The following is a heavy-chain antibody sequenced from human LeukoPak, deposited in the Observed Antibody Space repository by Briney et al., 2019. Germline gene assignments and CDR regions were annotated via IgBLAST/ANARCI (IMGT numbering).Heavy chain of an antibody. CDR3: AALLGDGSIDY. CDR2: ICYNGST. D-gene: IGHD2-21*02. CDR1: GDSISSGGYY. Sequence: PSQTLSLTCTVSGDSISSGGYYWTWIRQHPGKGLEWIGYICYNGSTYYNPSLKSRVTMSVDTSKNQFSLKLSSVTAADTAMYYCAALLGDGSIDYWGQGTLVTASS. J-gene: IGHJ4*02. V-gene: IGHV4-31*03.